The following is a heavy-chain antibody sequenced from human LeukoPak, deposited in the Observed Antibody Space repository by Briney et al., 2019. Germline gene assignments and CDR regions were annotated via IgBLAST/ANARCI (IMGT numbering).Heavy chain of an antibody. CDR1: GFTFSSYA. D-gene: IGHD2-15*01. CDR3: AKGGGSTKFNRLDY. Sequence: PGGSLRLSCAASGFTFSSYAMSWVRQAPGKGLEWVSAISGSGGSTYYADSVKGRFTISRDNSKNTLYLQMNSLRAEDTAVYYCAKGGGSTKFNRLDYWGQGTLVTVSS. J-gene: IGHJ4*02. CDR2: ISGSGGST. V-gene: IGHV3-23*01.